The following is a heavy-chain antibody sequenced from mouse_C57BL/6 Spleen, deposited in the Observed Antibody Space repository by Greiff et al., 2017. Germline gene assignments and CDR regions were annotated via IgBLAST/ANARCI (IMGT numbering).Heavy chain of an antibody. Sequence: VQLQQSGPELVKPGASVKISCKASGYAFSSSWMNWVKQRPGKGLEWIGRIYPGDGDTNYNGKFKGKATLTADKSSSTAYMQLSSLTSEDSAVYFCARYYYDYEDFDYWGQGTTLTVSS. J-gene: IGHJ2*01. V-gene: IGHV1-82*01. CDR1: GYAFSSSW. D-gene: IGHD2-4*01. CDR2: IYPGDGDT. CDR3: ARYYYDYEDFDY.